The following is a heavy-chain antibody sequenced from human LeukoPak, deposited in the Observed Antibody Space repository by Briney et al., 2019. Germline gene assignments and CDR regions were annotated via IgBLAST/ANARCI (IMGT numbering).Heavy chain of an antibody. V-gene: IGHV3-7*01. CDR1: GFTFSSYW. D-gene: IGHD7-27*01. CDR2: IKQDGSEK. J-gene: IGHJ4*02. CDR3: ASVIGAWGQGPLDN. Sequence: GGSLRLSCAASGFTFSSYWMSWVRQAPGKGLEWVANIKQDGSEKYYVDSVKGRFTISRDNAKNSLYLQMNSLRAEDTAVYYCASVIGAWGQGPLDNWGQGTLVTVSS.